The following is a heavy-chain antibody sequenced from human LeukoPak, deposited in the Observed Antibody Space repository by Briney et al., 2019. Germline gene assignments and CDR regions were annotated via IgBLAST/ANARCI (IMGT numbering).Heavy chain of an antibody. CDR3: AKSLGDYYDSSGYYSPFDY. D-gene: IGHD3-22*01. CDR2: ISWNSGSR. J-gene: IGHJ4*02. Sequence: GGSLRLSCAASGFTFDDYAMHWVRQTPGKGLEWISGISWNSGSRGYADSVKGRFTISRGNAKNSLYLQMNSLRAEDTALYYCAKSLGDYYDSSGYYSPFDYWGQGSLVTVSS. V-gene: IGHV3-9*01. CDR1: GFTFDDYA.